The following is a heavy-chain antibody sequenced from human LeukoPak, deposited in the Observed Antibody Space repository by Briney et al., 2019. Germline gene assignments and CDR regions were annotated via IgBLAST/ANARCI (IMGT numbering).Heavy chain of an antibody. Sequence: ASVKVSCKASGYTFTNSYMHWVRQAPGQGLEWMGIINPSGGSTSYAQKFQGRVTMTRDMSTSTVYMELSSLRSEDTAVYYCARDKGMRYSSGWDVGDAFDIWGQGTTVTVSS. V-gene: IGHV1-46*01. CDR3: ARDKGMRYSSGWDVGDAFDI. CDR1: GYTFTNSY. D-gene: IGHD6-19*01. J-gene: IGHJ3*02. CDR2: INPSGGST.